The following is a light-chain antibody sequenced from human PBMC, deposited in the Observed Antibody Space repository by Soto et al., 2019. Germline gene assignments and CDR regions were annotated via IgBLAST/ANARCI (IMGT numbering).Light chain of an antibody. CDR2: KAS. CDR3: QQANSFPVLT. V-gene: IGKV1-5*03. CDR1: QTISTL. J-gene: IGKJ4*01. Sequence: DIQMTQSPSTLSASVGDRVTITCRASQTISTLLAWYQQRPGKAPNLLIYKASSLESGVPSRFSGSGSGTEFTLTISSLQPDDFATYYCQQANSFPVLTFGGGTKVEIK.